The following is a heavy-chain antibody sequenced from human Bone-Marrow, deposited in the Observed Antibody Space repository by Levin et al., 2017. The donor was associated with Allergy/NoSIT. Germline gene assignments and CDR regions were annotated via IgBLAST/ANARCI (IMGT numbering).Heavy chain of an antibody. CDR3: ARGREEWLVLGGADWFDS. Sequence: KAGGSLRLSCVVSRFTFSSYSMNWVRLAPGKGLEWVSSISSESDDIQYADSVRGRFTISRDNAKKSVYLQMNSLRVEDTAVYYCARGREEWLVLGGADWFDSWGQGTQVTVSS. D-gene: IGHD6-19*01. CDR2: ISSESDDI. V-gene: IGHV3-21*01. J-gene: IGHJ5*01. CDR1: RFTFSSYS.